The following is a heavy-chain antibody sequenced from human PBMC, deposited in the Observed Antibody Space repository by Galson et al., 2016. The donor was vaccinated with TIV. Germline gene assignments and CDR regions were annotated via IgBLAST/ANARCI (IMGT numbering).Heavy chain of an antibody. D-gene: IGHD7-27*01. CDR2: ISSTASTT. CDR3: ARFLKLGTIDY. J-gene: IGHJ4*02. Sequence: SLRLSCAASGFTFGAYAMNWVRQAPGKGLEWVSTISSTASTTYYADSVKGRFTISRGNSKNTLYLQMDSLRAEDTAIYYCARFLKLGTIDYWGQGTLVTVSS. V-gene: IGHV3-23*01. CDR1: GFTFGAYA.